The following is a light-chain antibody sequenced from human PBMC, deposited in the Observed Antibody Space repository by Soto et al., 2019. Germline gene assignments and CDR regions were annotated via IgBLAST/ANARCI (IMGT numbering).Light chain of an antibody. V-gene: IGKV3-15*01. CDR3: QQYKHWPRMLS. CDR1: QSLTSN. J-gene: IGKJ4*01. CDR2: DTS. Sequence: EILLTQSPVTLSVSPGARATLSCRASQSLTSNLAWYQQRPGQAPRLLIYDTSTRATDVPARFSGSGSGTEFTLTIASLQSEDFAVYYGQQYKHWPRMLSFGGGTRVEL.